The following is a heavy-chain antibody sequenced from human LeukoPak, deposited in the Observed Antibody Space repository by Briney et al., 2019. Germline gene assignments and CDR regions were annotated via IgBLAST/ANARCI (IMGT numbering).Heavy chain of an antibody. D-gene: IGHD3-10*01. J-gene: IGHJ4*02. V-gene: IGHV3-15*01. CDR2: IKSKADGETT. CDR1: GFTFKNAW. CDR3: TTDLGLTMIRGVIVY. Sequence: GGSLRLSCAASGFTFKNAWMSWVRQAPGKGREGGGRIKSKADGETTDYAAPVKGRFTMSRDDSKATLFLYMNSLKAEDTAVYYCTTDLGLTMIRGVIVYWGQGALVTVSS.